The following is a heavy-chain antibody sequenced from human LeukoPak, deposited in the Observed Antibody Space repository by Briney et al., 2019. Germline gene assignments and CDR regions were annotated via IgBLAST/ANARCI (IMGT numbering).Heavy chain of an antibody. V-gene: IGHV3-7*03. Sequence: GGSLRLSCAASGLTFSNYWMDWVRQAPGKGLEWVANIKQDGSEKNYVDSVKGRFIISRDNAKNSLYLQMNTLRADDTAVYYCARDGFGTGSNWGQGALVTVSS. CDR2: IKQDGSEK. CDR3: ARDGFGTGSN. J-gene: IGHJ4*02. D-gene: IGHD3-16*01. CDR1: GLTFSNYW.